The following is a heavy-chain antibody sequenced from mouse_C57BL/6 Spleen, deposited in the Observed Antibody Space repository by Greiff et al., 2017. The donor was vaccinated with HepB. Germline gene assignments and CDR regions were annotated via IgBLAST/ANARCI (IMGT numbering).Heavy chain of an antibody. CDR1: GFTFSDYG. V-gene: IGHV5-17*01. D-gene: IGHD1-1*01. J-gene: IGHJ3*01. CDR3: ARAGGYYGSSHFAY. CDR2: ISSGSSTI. Sequence: EVKVEESGGGLVKPGGSLKLSCAASGFTFSDYGMHWVRQAPEKGLEWVAYISSGSSTIYYADTVKGRFTISRDNAKNTLFLQMTSLRSEDTAMYYCARAGGYYGSSHFAYWGQGTLVTVSA.